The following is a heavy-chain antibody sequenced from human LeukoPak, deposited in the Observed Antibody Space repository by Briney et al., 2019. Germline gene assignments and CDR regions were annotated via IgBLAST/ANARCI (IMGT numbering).Heavy chain of an antibody. CDR3: AKGEYSGSWYGPYYYYMDV. D-gene: IGHD6-13*01. V-gene: IGHV3-23*01. J-gene: IGHJ6*03. CDR1: GFTFSSYG. Sequence: GGTLRLSCAASGFTFSSYGMSWVRQAPGKGLEWVSAISGSGGSTYYADSVKGRFTISRDNSKNTLYLQMNSLRAEDTAVYYCAKGEYSGSWYGPYYYYMDVWGKGTTVTISS. CDR2: ISGSGGST.